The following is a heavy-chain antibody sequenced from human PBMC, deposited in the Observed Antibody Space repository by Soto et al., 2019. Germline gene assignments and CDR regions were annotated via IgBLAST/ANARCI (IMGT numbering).Heavy chain of an antibody. CDR3: AKSDPRDFWSGFFSAFDI. Sequence: QVPLVESGGGVVQPGRSLRLSCAASGFTFSSYGMHWVRQAPGKGLEWVAVISYDGSNKYYADSVKGRFTISRDNSKNTLYLQMNSLRAEDTAVYYCAKSDPRDFWSGFFSAFDIWGQGTMVTVSS. CDR1: GFTFSSYG. J-gene: IGHJ3*02. D-gene: IGHD3-3*01. V-gene: IGHV3-30*18. CDR2: ISYDGSNK.